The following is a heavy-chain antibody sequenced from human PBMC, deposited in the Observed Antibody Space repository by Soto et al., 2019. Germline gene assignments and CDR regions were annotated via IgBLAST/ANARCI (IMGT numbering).Heavy chain of an antibody. CDR2: IDWDGDR. V-gene: IGHV2-70*13. Sequence: GSGPTLVNPTQTLTLTCTFSGFTLGTAGLSVSWIRQAPGKALEWLAVIDWDGDRFYSASLKTRLSISKDTSKNEVVLTMTNMDPVDTATYFCARSQGGMLYNSYFDFWGQGTLVTVSS. CDR3: ARSQGGMLYNSYFDF. J-gene: IGHJ4*02. CDR1: GFTLGTAGLS. D-gene: IGHD2-8*01.